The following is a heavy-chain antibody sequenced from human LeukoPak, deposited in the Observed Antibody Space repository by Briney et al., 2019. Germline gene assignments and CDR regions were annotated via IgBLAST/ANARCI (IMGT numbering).Heavy chain of an antibody. Sequence: GGSLRLSCAASGFTFSSYAMHWVRQAPGKGLEWVAVISYDGSNKYYADSVKGRFTFSRDNSKNTLYLQMNSLRAEDTAVYYCAKTVYYYDTSGYEDYWGQGTLVTVSS. D-gene: IGHD3-22*01. J-gene: IGHJ4*02. CDR3: AKTVYYYDTSGYEDY. CDR1: GFTFSSYA. CDR2: ISYDGSNK. V-gene: IGHV3-30*04.